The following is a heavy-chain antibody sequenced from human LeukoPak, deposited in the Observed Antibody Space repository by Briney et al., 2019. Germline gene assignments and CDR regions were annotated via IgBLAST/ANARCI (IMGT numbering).Heavy chain of an antibody. CDR2: INHSGST. V-gene: IGHV4-34*01. J-gene: IGHJ6*03. CDR3: ARGLPSSYYYYYYMDV. D-gene: IGHD6-13*01. CDR1: GGSFSGYY. Sequence: SETLSLTCAAYGGSFSGYYWSWIRQPPGKGLEWIGEINHSGSTNYNPSLKSRVTISVDTSKNQFSLKLSSVTAADTAVYYCARGLPSSYYYYYYMDVWGKGTTVTVSS.